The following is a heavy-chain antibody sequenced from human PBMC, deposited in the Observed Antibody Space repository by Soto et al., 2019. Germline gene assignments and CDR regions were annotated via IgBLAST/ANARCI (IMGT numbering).Heavy chain of an antibody. CDR3: TGEVASGY. CDR1: GFTFSSYG. CDR2: ISKDGNVK. V-gene: IGHV3-30*03. J-gene: IGHJ4*02. Sequence: QVQLVESGGGVVQPGRSLRLSCAASGFTFSSYGMHWIRQAPGRGLEWVAVISKDGNVKYYAESVKGRFTISRDNSKNTLYLQTTSLGAEDTAAYYCTGEVASGYWGQGTLVTVSS. D-gene: IGHD2-8*02.